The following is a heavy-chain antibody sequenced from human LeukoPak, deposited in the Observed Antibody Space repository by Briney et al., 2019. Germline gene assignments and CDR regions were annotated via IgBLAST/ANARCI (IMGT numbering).Heavy chain of an antibody. CDR1: GYTFTSYG. Sequence: GASVKVSCKASGYTFTSYGISWVRQAPGQGLEWMGWISAYNGNTNYAQKLQGRVTMTTDTSTSTAYMELRSLRSDDTAVYYCARDGRYCSGGSCPAPYYYYGMDVWGQGTTVTVSS. CDR2: ISAYNGNT. CDR3: ARDGRYCSGGSCPAPYYYYGMDV. J-gene: IGHJ6*02. V-gene: IGHV1-18*01. D-gene: IGHD2-15*01.